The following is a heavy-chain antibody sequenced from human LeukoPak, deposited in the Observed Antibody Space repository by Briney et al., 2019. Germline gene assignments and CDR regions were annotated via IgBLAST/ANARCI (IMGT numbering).Heavy chain of an antibody. V-gene: IGHV3-30*04. CDR1: GFTFSSYA. CDR2: ISYDGSNK. D-gene: IGHD4-17*01. J-gene: IGHJ4*02. Sequence: GGSLRLSCAASGFTFSSYAMHWVRQAPGKGLEWVAVISYDGSNKYYADSVKGRFTISRDNSKNTLCLQMNSLRAEDTAVYYCARDGTDYGGDYWGQGTLVTVSS. CDR3: ARDGTDYGGDY.